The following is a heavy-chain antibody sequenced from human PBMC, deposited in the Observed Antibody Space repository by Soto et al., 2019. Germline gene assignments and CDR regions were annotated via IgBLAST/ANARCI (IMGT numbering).Heavy chain of an antibody. V-gene: IGHV4-59*01. J-gene: IGHJ4*02. CDR3: AGNSLVGATGY. CDR2: IYYSGST. CDR1: GGSISNYY. D-gene: IGHD1-26*01. Sequence: SETLSLTCIVSGGSISNYYWSWIRQPPGKGLEWIGYIYYSGSTNYNPSLTSRVTISVDTSKNQFSLKLSSVTAADTAVYYCAGNSLVGATGYWGQGTLVTVSS.